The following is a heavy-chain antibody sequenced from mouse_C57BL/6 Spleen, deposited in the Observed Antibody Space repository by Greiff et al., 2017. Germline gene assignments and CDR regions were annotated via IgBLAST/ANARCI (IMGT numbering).Heavy chain of an antibody. D-gene: IGHD3-3*01. J-gene: IGHJ2*01. CDR1: GFTFSNYW. Sequence: EVKVEESGGGLVQPGGSMKLSCVASGFTFSNYWMNWVRQSPEKGLEWVAQIRLKSDNYATHYAESVKGRFTISREDSKSSVYLQMNNLRAEDTGIYYCTEGWYFDYWGQGTTLTVSS. V-gene: IGHV6-3*01. CDR2: IRLKSDNYAT. CDR3: TEGWYFDY.